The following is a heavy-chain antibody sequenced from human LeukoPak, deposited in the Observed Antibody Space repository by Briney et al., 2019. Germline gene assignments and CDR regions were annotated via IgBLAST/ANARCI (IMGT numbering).Heavy chain of an antibody. D-gene: IGHD3-16*01. CDR1: GFILSSYW. J-gene: IGHJ4*02. CDR2: INLDGSVQ. V-gene: IGHV3-7*01. CDR3: AREGGVADY. Sequence: PGGSLRLSCATSGFILSSYWMTWVRQAPGQGLEWVANINLDGSVQWHADSVKGRFTISRDNAKNSVYLQMNSLRAEDTAVYYCAREGGVADYWGQGTLVTVSS.